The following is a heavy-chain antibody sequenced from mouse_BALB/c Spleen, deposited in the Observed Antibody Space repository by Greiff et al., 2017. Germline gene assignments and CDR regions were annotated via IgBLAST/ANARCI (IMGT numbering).Heavy chain of an antibody. Sequence: VQLKQSGTVLARPGASVKMSCKASGYSFTSYWMHWVKQRPGQGLEWIGAIYPGNSDTSYNQKFKGKAKLTAVTSASTAYMELSSLTNEDSAVYYCTRSGISTMITTGFAYWGQGTLVTVSA. CDR3: TRSGISTMITTGFAY. J-gene: IGHJ3*01. V-gene: IGHV1-5*01. D-gene: IGHD2-4*01. CDR1: GYSFTSYW. CDR2: IYPGNSDT.